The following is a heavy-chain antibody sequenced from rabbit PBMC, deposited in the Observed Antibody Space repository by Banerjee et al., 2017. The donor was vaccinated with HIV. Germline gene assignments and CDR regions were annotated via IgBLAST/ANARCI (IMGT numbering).Heavy chain of an antibody. CDR3: ARKRANSGYYGAINF. J-gene: IGHJ4*01. CDR2: IYTSSATI. CDR1: GIDFSNYYY. V-gene: IGHV1S43*01. D-gene: IGHD1-1*01. Sequence: QQQLEESGGGLVKPGGTLILTCKASGIDFSNYYYMCWVRQAPGKGLGLIACIYTSSATIWYASWVNGRFTVSRSTSLNTVTLQMTSLTAADTATYFCARKRANSGYYGAINFWGPDTLVTVS.